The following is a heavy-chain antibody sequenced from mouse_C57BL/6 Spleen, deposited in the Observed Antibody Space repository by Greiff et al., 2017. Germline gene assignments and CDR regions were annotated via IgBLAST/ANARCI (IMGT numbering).Heavy chain of an antibody. CDR2: ISRGSSTI. Sequence: EVQLVESGGGLVKPGGSLKLSCAASGFTFSDYGMHWVRQAPEKGLEWVAYISRGSSTINYADKVKGRFTITRDNAKTTLFLQMNSLRSEDTAMYYCARRGCYYDYFDCWGQGTTLTVSS. CDR1: GFTFSDYG. J-gene: IGHJ2*01. D-gene: IGHD1-1*01. CDR3: ARRGCYYDYFDC. V-gene: IGHV5-17*01.